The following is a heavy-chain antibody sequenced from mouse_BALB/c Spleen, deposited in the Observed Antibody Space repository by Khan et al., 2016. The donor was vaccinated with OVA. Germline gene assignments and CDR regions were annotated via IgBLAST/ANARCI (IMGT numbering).Heavy chain of an antibody. Sequence: QVQLKESGPGLVAPSQSLSITCTVSGFSLTDYGVSWIRQPPGKGLEWLGVIWGGGSTYYNSALKSRLSISKDNSKSQVFLKMSSRQTDDTAMYYCAKGVWSYYYALDYWGQGTSVTVSS. V-gene: IGHV2-6-5*01. CDR2: IWGGGST. CDR3: AKGVWSYYYALDY. CDR1: GFSLTDYG. J-gene: IGHJ4*01.